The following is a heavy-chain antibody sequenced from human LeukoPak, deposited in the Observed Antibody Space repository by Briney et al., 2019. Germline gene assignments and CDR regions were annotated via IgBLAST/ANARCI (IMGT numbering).Heavy chain of an antibody. V-gene: IGHV4-34*01. Sequence: SETLSLTCAVYTGSFSSHYWSWVRQPPGKGLEWIGEIYHLGTTAYNPSLKSRVTMSIDTAKNQFSLKLTSVTAADTAVYYCARALELHQQLGDSVFDYWGQGTLVTVSS. CDR2: IYHLGTT. CDR1: TGSFSSHY. D-gene: IGHD3-3*01. J-gene: IGHJ4*02. CDR3: ARALELHQQLGDSVFDY.